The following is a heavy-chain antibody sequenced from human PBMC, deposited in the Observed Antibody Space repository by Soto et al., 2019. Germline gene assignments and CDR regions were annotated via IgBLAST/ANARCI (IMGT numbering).Heavy chain of an antibody. J-gene: IGHJ6*02. V-gene: IGHV4-4*02. CDR2: MHHSGSI. Sequence: PSETLSLTCSVSGDSISNNKWWSWVRQPPGKGLEWIGEMHHSGSIHYNPSLKSRVTISVDTSKNQFSLKLSSVTAADTAVYYCARGTPPYYYYGMDVWGQGTTVTVSS. CDR1: GDSISNNKW. D-gene: IGHD3-10*01. CDR3: ARGTPPYYYYGMDV.